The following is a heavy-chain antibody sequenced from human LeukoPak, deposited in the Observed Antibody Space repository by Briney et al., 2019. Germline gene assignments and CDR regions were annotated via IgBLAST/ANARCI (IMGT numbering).Heavy chain of an antibody. CDR1: GFTVSSNY. CDR2: IYSGGST. Sequence: GGSLRLSCAAYGFTVSSNYMSWVRQAPGKGLEWVSVIYSGGSTYYADSVKGRFTISRDNSKNTLYLQMNSLRAEDTAVYYCARGGGYDFPSDYWGQGTLVTVSS. V-gene: IGHV3-66*02. J-gene: IGHJ4*02. CDR3: ARGGGYDFPSDY. D-gene: IGHD3-3*01.